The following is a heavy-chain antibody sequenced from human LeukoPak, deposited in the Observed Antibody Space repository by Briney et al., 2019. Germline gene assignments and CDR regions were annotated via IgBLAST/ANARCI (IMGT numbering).Heavy chain of an antibody. CDR1: GDSMTRGGYY. D-gene: IGHD4-11*01. CDR2: IYHSGTT. Sequence: PSQTLSLTCTDSGDSMTRGGYYWSWVRQHPGKGLEWIGFIYHSGTTFYNPSLEGRAAISVDTSQNQFSLKWTSVTAADTAVYYCARAVDYRNYFDYWGQGTLVTVSS. CDR3: ARAVDYRNYFDY. V-gene: IGHV4-31*03. J-gene: IGHJ4*02.